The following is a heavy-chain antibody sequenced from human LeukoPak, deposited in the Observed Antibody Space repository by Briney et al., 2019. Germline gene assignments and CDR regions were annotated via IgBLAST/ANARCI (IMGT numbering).Heavy chain of an antibody. CDR3: ARGVELLWFGESEYYFDY. CDR2: IKQDGSEK. J-gene: IGHJ4*02. Sequence: GGSLRLSCAASGFTFSNAWMSWVRQAPGKGLEWVANIKQDGSEKYYVDSVKGRFTISRDNAKNSLYLQMNSLRAEDTAVYYCARGVELLWFGESEYYFDYWGQGTLVTVSS. V-gene: IGHV3-7*01. CDR1: GFTFSNAW. D-gene: IGHD3-10*01.